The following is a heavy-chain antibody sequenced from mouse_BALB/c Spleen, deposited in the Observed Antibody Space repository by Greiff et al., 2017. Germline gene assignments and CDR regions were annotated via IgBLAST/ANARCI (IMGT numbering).Heavy chain of an antibody. CDR1: GYTFTSYW. J-gene: IGHJ4*01. V-gene: IGHV1S81*02. Sequence: QVQLQQPGAELVKPGASVKLSCKASGYTFTSYWMHWVKQRPGQGLEWIGEINPSNGRTNYNEKFKSKATLTVDKSSSTAYMQLSSLTSEDSAVYYCARHDVGYYYAMDDWGQGTSVTVSS. CDR2: INPSNGRT. D-gene: IGHD2-12*01. CDR3: ARHDVGYYYAMDD.